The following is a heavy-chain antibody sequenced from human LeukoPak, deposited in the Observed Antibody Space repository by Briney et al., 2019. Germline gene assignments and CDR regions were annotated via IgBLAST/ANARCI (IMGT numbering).Heavy chain of an antibody. V-gene: IGHV4-59*01. D-gene: IGHD4-17*01. CDR3: ASADYGDYVFDY. CDR1: GGFISSYY. CDR2: IYYSGST. J-gene: IGHJ4*02. Sequence: SETLSLTCTVSGGFISSYYWSWIRQPPGKGLEWIGYIYYSGSTNYNPSLKSRVTISVDTSKNQFSLKLSSVTAADTAVYYCASADYGDYVFDYWGQGTLVTVSS.